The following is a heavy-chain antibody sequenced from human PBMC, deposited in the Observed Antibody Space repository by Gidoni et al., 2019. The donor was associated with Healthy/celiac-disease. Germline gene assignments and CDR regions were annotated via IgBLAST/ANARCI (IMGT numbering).Heavy chain of an antibody. CDR1: GFTFSSYA. CDR3: AKAPYYYDSSPGTFDY. D-gene: IGHD3-22*01. Sequence: EVQLLESGGGLVQPGGSLRLSCAASGFTFSSYAMSWVRQAPGKGLEWVSAISGSGGSTYYADSVKGRFTISRDNSKNTLYLQMNSLRAEDTAVYYCAKAPYYYDSSPGTFDYWGQGTLVTVSS. J-gene: IGHJ4*02. V-gene: IGHV3-23*01. CDR2: ISGSGGST.